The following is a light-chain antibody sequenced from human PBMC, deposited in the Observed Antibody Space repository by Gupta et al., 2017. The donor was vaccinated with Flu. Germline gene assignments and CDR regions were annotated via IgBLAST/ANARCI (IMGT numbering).Light chain of an antibody. CDR1: QSMSNY. CDR3: QQSYSPPET. V-gene: IGKV1-39*01. Sequence: DIQMTQSPSSLSASVGDRVTITCRASQSMSNYVNWYQQKPGKAPKLLIYAASRVQSGVPSRYSGSGSGNDFTLTISSMKPEDFETFYWQQSYSPPETFGQGTKVEIK. J-gene: IGKJ1*01. CDR2: AAS.